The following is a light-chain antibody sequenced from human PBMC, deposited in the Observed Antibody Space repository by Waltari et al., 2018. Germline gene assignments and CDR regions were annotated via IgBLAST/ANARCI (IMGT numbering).Light chain of an antibody. J-gene: IGKJ4*01. CDR3: QQRYNWPLT. Sequence: EIFLTQSPATLSLSPGERATLSCRASQRVRGYLAWYQQKPGQAPRLLIYDVSNRATGVPARFSGSGSGTDFSLTISSLEPEDSAVFYCQQRYNWPLTFGGGTRVEIK. V-gene: IGKV3-11*01. CDR2: DVS. CDR1: QRVRGY.